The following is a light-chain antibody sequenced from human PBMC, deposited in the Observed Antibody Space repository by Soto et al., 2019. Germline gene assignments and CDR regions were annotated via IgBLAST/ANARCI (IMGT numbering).Light chain of an antibody. CDR3: QQSYSTPYT. CDR2: AAS. Sequence: DIQMTQSPSSLSASVGARVTITCRAIQSISSYLNWYLQKPGKAPKRLIYAASSLQSGVPSRFSGSGSGTDFTLTISSLQPEDFATYYCQQSYSTPYTFGHGTKLEIK. V-gene: IGKV1-39*01. J-gene: IGKJ2*01. CDR1: QSISSY.